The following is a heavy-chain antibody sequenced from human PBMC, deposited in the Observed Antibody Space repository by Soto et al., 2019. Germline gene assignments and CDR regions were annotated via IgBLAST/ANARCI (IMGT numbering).Heavy chain of an antibody. CDR2: IKQDGSEK. CDR3: ARDALYCTNCVCYSSLDVFDI. D-gene: IGHD2-8*01. Sequence: GGSLRLSCAASGFTFSSYWMSWVRQAPGKGLEWVANIKQDGSEKYYVDSVKGRFTISRDNAKNSLYLQMNSLRAEDTAVYYCARDALYCTNCVCYSSLDVFDIWGKGTMVPVSS. CDR1: GFTFSSYW. J-gene: IGHJ3*02. V-gene: IGHV3-7*01.